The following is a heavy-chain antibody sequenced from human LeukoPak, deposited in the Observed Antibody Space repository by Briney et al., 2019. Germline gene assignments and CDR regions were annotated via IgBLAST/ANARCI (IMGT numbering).Heavy chain of an antibody. CDR3: ARDQCSGANCQVALAY. Sequence: GGSLRLSCGASGFTFSSYWMHWVRQAPGKGLVCVSRSNSEGSRTFYADSVESRFTISRDNAKNTLYLQINSLRDENTAVYYCARDQCSGANCQVALAYWGHGTLVTASS. CDR1: GFTFSSYW. D-gene: IGHD2-15*01. J-gene: IGHJ4*01. CDR2: SNSEGSRT. V-gene: IGHV3-74*01.